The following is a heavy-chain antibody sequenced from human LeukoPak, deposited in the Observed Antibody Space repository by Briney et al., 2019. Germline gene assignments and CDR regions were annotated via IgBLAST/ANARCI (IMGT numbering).Heavy chain of an antibody. J-gene: IGHJ4*02. CDR2: MNPNSGNT. Sequence: ASVKVSCKASGYTYTSYDINWVQQATGQGLEWMGWMNPNSGNTGYAQKFQGRVTMTRNTSISTAYMELSSLRSEDTAVYYCARVYRAWGLVPPPLYYWGQGTQVTVSS. D-gene: IGHD3-16*01. CDR3: ARVYRAWGLVPPPLYY. V-gene: IGHV1-8*01. CDR1: GYTYTSYD.